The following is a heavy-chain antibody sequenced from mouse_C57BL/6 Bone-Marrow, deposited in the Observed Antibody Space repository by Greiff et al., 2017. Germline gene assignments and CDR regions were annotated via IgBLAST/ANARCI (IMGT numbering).Heavy chain of an antibody. CDR3: ARQDYGSSYFDY. CDR2: IHPSSGST. V-gene: IGHV1-64*01. Sequence: QVQLQQPGAELVKPGASVKLSCKASGYTFTSYWMHWVKQRPGQGLEWIGMIHPSSGSTNYNEKFKSKATLTVDKSSSTAYMQLSSLTSEDSAVYYCARQDYGSSYFDYWGQGTTLTVSS. J-gene: IGHJ2*01. CDR1: GYTFTSYW. D-gene: IGHD1-1*01.